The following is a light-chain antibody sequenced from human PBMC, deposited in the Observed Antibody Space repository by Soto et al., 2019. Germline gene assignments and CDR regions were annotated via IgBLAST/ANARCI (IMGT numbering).Light chain of an antibody. CDR3: ATWDASLNGYV. Sequence: QSVLTQPPSASGTPGQRVTISCSGRSSNIGSNTVNWYQQLPGAAPKLLIYGNDQRPSGVPDRFSGSKSGTSASLAISGLQSEDEADYYCATWDASLNGYVFGTGTKVTVL. V-gene: IGLV1-44*01. CDR1: SSNIGSNT. CDR2: GND. J-gene: IGLJ1*01.